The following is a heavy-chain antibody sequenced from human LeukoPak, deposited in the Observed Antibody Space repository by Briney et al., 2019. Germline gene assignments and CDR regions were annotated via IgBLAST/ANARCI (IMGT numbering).Heavy chain of an antibody. CDR3: ARDAYCGGDCYPPL. Sequence: ASVKVSCKASGGTFSSYAISWVRQAPGQGLEWMGGIIPIFGTANYAQKFQGRVTITADESTSTAYMELSSLRSEDTAVYYCARDAYCGGDCYPPLWGQGTLVTVSS. CDR2: IIPIFGTA. CDR1: GGTFSSYA. D-gene: IGHD2-21*01. J-gene: IGHJ4*02. V-gene: IGHV1-69*13.